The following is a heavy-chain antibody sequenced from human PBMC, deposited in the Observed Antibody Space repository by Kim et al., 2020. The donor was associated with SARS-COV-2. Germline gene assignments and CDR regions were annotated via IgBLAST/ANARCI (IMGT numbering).Heavy chain of an antibody. D-gene: IGHD5-12*01. J-gene: IGHJ6*02. CDR3: ARDHWARSEWLPYYYYGMDV. CDR2: IWYDGSNK. V-gene: IGHV3-33*01. Sequence: GVSLRLSCAASGFTFSSYGMHWVRQAPGKGLEWVAVIWYDGSNKYYADSVKGRFTISRDNSKNTLYLQMNSLRAEDTAVYYCARDHWARSEWLPYYYYGMDVWGQGTTVTVSS. CDR1: GFTFSSYG.